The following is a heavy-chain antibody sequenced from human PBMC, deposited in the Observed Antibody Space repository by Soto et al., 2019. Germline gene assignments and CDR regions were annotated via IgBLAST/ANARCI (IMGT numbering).Heavy chain of an antibody. D-gene: IGHD3-3*01. Sequence: KVDRKASGYRMTIYARYWRRKEKEQRLEWMGWIHAGNGNTRYSEKFQARVTITRDKSASTAYMELSSLKSEDTAVYYCARGYLEWLLYPRHFAHWGQGTLVTVSS. CDR1: GYRMTIYA. J-gene: IGHJ4*02. V-gene: IGHV1-3*01. CDR3: ARGYLEWLLYPRHFAH. CDR2: IHAGNGNT.